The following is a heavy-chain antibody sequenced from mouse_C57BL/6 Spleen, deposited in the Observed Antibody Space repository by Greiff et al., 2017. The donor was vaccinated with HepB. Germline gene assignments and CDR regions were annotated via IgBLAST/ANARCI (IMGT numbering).Heavy chain of an antibody. Sequence: VQLQQSGPELVKPGASVKISCKASGYAFSSSWMNWVKQRPGKGLEWIGRIYPGDGDTNYNGKFKGKATLTADNSSSTAYMQLSSLTSEDSAVYFCARWGDGSSYDAMDYWGQGTSVTVSS. D-gene: IGHD1-1*01. CDR1: GYAFSSSW. CDR2: IYPGDGDT. J-gene: IGHJ4*01. CDR3: ARWGDGSSYDAMDY. V-gene: IGHV1-82*01.